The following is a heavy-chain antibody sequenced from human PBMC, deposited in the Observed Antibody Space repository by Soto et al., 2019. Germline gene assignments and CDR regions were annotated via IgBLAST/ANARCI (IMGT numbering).Heavy chain of an antibody. CDR1: GYTFTGYY. Sequence: VASVKVSCKASGYTFTGYYMHWVRQAPGQGLEWMGWINPNSGGTNYAQKFQGWVTMTRDTSISTAYMELSRLRSDDTAVYYCAREGGSYSIIGYYYYGMDVWGQGTTVTVSS. D-gene: IGHD1-26*01. J-gene: IGHJ6*02. CDR3: AREGGSYSIIGYYYYGMDV. CDR2: INPNSGGT. V-gene: IGHV1-2*04.